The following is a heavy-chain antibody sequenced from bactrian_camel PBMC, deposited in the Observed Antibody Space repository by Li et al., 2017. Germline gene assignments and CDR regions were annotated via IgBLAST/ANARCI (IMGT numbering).Heavy chain of an antibody. Sequence: VQLVESGGGSVQAGGSLSLSCAASGDGVSSYCMAWFRQVPGKEREGLAAIDDNGETTYGGSVKGRFIISQDKEKHIWYLQMNSLKSEDTALYYCATDLRGYYSDYASGYWGQGTQVTVS. D-gene: IGHD4*01. J-gene: IGHJ6*01. CDR1: GDGVSSYC. CDR3: ATDLRGYYSDYASGY. CDR2: IDDNGETT. V-gene: IGHV3S1*01.